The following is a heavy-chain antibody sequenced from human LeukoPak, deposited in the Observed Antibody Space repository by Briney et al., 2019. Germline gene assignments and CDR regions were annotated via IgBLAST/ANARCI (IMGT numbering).Heavy chain of an antibody. V-gene: IGHV4-30-4*01. J-gene: IGHJ5*02. D-gene: IGHD5-18*01. CDR1: GGSISSGDYY. CDR3: ARSVGSYGPNWFDP. Sequence: SETLSLTCTVSGGSISSGDYYWSWIRQPPGKGLEWIGYIHYSGSTYYNPSLKSRVTISVDTSKNQFSLKLSSVTAADTAVYYCARSVGSYGPNWFDPWGQGTLVTVSS. CDR2: IHYSGST.